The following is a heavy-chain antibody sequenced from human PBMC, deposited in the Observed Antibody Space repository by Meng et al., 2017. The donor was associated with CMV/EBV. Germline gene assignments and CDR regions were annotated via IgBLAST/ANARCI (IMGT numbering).Heavy chain of an antibody. D-gene: IGHD7-27*01. CDR3: ARRDNTNWYSLDY. J-gene: IGHJ4*02. Sequence: CATLGFTFRSYAMSWVRRSPGTGLDWVSSITSGGSGTYSADSVKGRFTISRDNSENTLYLQMSSLRADDTAVYFCARRDNTNWYSLDYWGQGTLVTVSS. CDR1: GFTFRSYA. CDR2: ITSGGSGT. V-gene: IGHV3-23*01.